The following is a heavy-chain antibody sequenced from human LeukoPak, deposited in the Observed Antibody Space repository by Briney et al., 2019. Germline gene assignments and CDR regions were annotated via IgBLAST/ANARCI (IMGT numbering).Heavy chain of an antibody. CDR2: ISGSGGST. Sequence: PGGSLRLSCAASGFTFSSYAMSWVRQAPGKGLEWVSAISGSGGSTYYADSVKGRFTISRDNSKNTLYLQMNSLRAEDTAVYYCAKYLGHITMIVVVITSGMDVWGQGTTVTVSS. J-gene: IGHJ6*02. CDR1: GFTFSSYA. CDR3: AKYLGHITMIVVVITSGMDV. D-gene: IGHD3-22*01. V-gene: IGHV3-23*01.